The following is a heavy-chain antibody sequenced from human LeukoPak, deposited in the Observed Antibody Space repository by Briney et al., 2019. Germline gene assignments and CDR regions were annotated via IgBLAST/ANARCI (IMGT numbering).Heavy chain of an antibody. CDR2: ISAYNGNT. V-gene: IGHV1-18*01. CDR1: GYTFTSYG. CDR3: AREPYPTYYYDSSGYYPLDY. Sequence: ASVKVSCKASGYTFTSYGIIWVRQAPGQGLEWMGWISAYNGNTNYAQKLQGRVTMTTDTSTSTAYMELRSLRSDDTAVYYCAREPYPTYYYDSSGYYPLDYWGQGTLVTVSS. J-gene: IGHJ4*02. D-gene: IGHD3-22*01.